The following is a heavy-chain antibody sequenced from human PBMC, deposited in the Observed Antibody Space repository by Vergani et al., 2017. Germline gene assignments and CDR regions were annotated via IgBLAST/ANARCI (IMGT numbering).Heavy chain of an antibody. J-gene: IGHJ6*03. V-gene: IGHV3-30*03. D-gene: IGHD5-18*01. CDR3: ARDRGYGYTEDYYYYMDV. CDR2: ISYDGSNK. CDR1: GFTFSSYG. Sequence: QVQLVESGGGVVQPGRSLRLSCAASGFTFSSYGMHWVRQAPGKGLEWVAVISYDGSNKYYADSVKGRFTISRDNSKNTLYLKMNSLRAEDTAVYYCARDRGYGYTEDYYYYMDVWGKGP.